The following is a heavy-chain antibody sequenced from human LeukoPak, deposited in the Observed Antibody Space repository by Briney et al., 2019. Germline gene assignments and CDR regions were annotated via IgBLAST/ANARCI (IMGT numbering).Heavy chain of an antibody. CDR3: ARDSAADDNDFDV. CDR2: IGTAGDT. CDR1: GFIFNRYD. J-gene: IGHJ3*01. V-gene: IGHV3-13*04. Sequence: GGSLRLSCAASGFIFNRYDMYWVRQPTGKGLEWVSGIGTAGDTYYPGSVKGRFTISRDNAKNSLYLQMNNLRAEDTALYYCARDSAADDNDFDVWGQGTMVTVSS. D-gene: IGHD6-25*01.